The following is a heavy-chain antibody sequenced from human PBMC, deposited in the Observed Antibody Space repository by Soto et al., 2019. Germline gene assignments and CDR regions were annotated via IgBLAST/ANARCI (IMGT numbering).Heavy chain of an antibody. CDR2: ISSDGSNK. V-gene: IGHV3-30-3*01. CDR3: ARDRTYDFWSGPFDY. D-gene: IGHD3-3*01. Sequence: GGSLRLSCAASGFTFSSYAMHCVRQAPGKGLEWVAVISSDGSNKYYADSVKGRFTISRDNSKNTLYLQMNSLRAEDTAVYYCARDRTYDFWSGPFDYWGQGTRVTVSS. J-gene: IGHJ4*02. CDR1: GFTFSSYA.